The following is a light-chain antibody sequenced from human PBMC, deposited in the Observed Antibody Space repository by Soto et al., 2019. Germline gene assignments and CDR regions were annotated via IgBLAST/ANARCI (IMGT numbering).Light chain of an antibody. Sequence: SVLTQPPSVSGAPGQGVTISCTGSSSNIGAPYDLHWYQHLPGTAPKLLIYGGNNRPSGVPDRFSGSKSGSTASLTISGLQAEDEADYYCCSYTRTSTYVFGTGTKVTVL. V-gene: IGLV1-40*01. CDR1: SSNIGAPYD. CDR2: GGN. CDR3: CSYTRTSTYV. J-gene: IGLJ1*01.